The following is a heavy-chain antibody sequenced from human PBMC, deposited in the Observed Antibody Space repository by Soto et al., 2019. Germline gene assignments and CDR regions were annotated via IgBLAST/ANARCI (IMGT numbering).Heavy chain of an antibody. CDR1: GGSISSYY. Sequence: SETLSLTCTVSGGSISSYYWSWTRQPAGKGLEWIGRIYTSGSTNYNPSLKSRVTMSVDTSKNQFSLKLSSVTAADTAVYYCARGGYGSGSYVFSADYYYGMDVWGQGTTVTVSS. J-gene: IGHJ6*02. V-gene: IGHV4-4*07. CDR3: ARGGYGSGSYVFSADYYYGMDV. CDR2: IYTSGST. D-gene: IGHD3-10*01.